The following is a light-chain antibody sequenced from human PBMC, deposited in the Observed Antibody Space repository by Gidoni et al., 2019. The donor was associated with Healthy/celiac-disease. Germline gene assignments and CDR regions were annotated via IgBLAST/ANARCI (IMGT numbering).Light chain of an antibody. Sequence: DLVLTQSPDPLTVSLGERASINCKSSQTILYNSNNKNYLAWYQQKPGQPPRLLIYWASTRESGVPDRFSGSGSGTDFTLTISSLQAEDVAVYYCQQYFTSPWTFGQGTKVEIK. V-gene: IGKV4-1*01. J-gene: IGKJ1*01. CDR1: QTILYNSNNKNY. CDR3: QQYFTSPWT. CDR2: WAS.